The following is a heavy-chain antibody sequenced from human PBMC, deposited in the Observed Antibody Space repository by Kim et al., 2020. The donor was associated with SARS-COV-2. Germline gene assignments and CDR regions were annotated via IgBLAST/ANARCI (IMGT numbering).Heavy chain of an antibody. Sequence: YADSVKGRFIISRDNSKNTLSLQINSLRVEDTAVYHCAKSYSDGWYSFDSWSQGALVTVSS. CDR3: AKSYSDGWYSFDS. J-gene: IGHJ4*02. D-gene: IGHD5-18*01. V-gene: IGHV3-23*01.